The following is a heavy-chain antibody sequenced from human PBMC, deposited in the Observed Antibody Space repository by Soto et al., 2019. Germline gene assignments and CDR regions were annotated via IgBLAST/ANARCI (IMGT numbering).Heavy chain of an antibody. CDR2: IWYHGNTY. Sequence: PGGSMRLSCTTSGFSFSTYVMHWVRQSPGKGLEWVATIWYHGNTYYYKDSIKGRFAVSRDNSKNTVFLQMNTLRAEDTATYYCARDRGYGGNYVFDFWGLGSLGTVSS. CDR3: ARDRGYGGNYVFDF. V-gene: IGHV3-33*01. D-gene: IGHD4-4*01. J-gene: IGHJ4*02. CDR1: GFSFSTYV.